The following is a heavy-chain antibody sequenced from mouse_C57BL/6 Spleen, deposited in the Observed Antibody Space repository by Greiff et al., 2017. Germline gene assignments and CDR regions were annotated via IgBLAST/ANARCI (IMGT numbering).Heavy chain of an antibody. CDR1: GYAFRSYW. J-gene: IGHJ1*03. Sequence: QVQLQQSGAELVKPGASVKISCKASGYAFRSYWMNWVKQRPGTGLEWIGQIYPGDGDTNYNGKFKGKATLTADKSSSTAYMQLSSLTSEDAAVYFCARYSSHWYFDVWGKGTTVTVSS. D-gene: IGHD2-5*01. CDR2: IYPGDGDT. CDR3: ARYSSHWYFDV. V-gene: IGHV1-80*01.